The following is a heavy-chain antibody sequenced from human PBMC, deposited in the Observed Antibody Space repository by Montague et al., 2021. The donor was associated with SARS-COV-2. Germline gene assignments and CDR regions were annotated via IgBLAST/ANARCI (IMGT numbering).Heavy chain of an antibody. D-gene: IGHD5-12*01. Sequence: SETLSLICSASGVSLEGASYHWTWIRQRPGKGLEWIGYIFYSGSVKYNPSLRSRLTMSVDTSKNQFSLNLSSVTAADTAVYYCARDLWVWLSVEGSFDSWGQGTLVTVSS. CDR3: ARDLWVWLSVEGSFDS. CDR1: GVSLEGASYH. J-gene: IGHJ4*02. CDR2: IFYSGSV. V-gene: IGHV4-30-4*02.